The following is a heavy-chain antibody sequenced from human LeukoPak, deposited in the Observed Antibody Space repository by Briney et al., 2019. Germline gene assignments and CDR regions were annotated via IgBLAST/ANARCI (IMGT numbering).Heavy chain of an antibody. CDR3: ARDNRTRGDV. CDR1: GGTFSSYA. V-gene: IGHV1-69*04. Sequence: ASVKVSCKASGGTFSSYAISWVRQAPGQGLEWMGRIIPILGIANYAQKFQGRVTITADKSTSTAYMGLSSLRSEDTAVYYCARDNRTRGDVWGQGTTVTVSS. CDR2: IIPILGIA. J-gene: IGHJ6*02.